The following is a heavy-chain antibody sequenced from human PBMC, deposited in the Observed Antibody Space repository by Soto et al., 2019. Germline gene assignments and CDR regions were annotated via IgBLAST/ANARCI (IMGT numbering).Heavy chain of an antibody. CDR2: ISAYNGNT. D-gene: IGHD6-13*01. Sequence: AASVKVSCKASGYTFTSYGISWVRQAPGQGLEWMGWISAYNGNTNYAQKLQGRVTMTTDTSTSTAYMELRSLRSDDTAVYYCARDGRTLKPGIAAAGTRDYYYYGMDVWGQGTTVTVSS. V-gene: IGHV1-18*01. J-gene: IGHJ6*02. CDR3: ARDGRTLKPGIAAAGTRDYYYYGMDV. CDR1: GYTFTSYG.